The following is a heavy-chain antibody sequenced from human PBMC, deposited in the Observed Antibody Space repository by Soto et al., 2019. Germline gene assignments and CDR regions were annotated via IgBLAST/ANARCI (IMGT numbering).Heavy chain of an antibody. V-gene: IGHV5-51*01. CDR3: ARQHNFLSYGSGSSYYYGMDV. D-gene: IGHD3-10*01. Sequence: PGESLKISCKGSGYSFTSYWIGWVRQMPGKGLEWMGIIYPGDSDTRYSPSFQGQVTISADKSISTAYLQWSSLKASDTAMYYCARQHNFLSYGSGSSYYYGMDVWGQGTTVTVSS. CDR2: IYPGDSDT. J-gene: IGHJ6*02. CDR1: GYSFTSYW.